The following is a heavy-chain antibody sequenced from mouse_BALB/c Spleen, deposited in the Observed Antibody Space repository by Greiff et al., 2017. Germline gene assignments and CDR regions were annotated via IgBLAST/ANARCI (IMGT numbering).Heavy chain of an antibody. V-gene: IGHV1-18*01. CDR1: GYTFTEYT. Sequence: VHVKQSGPELVKPGASVKISCKTSGYTFTEYTMHWVKQSHGKSLEWIGGINPNNGGTSYNQKFKGKATLTVDKSSSTAYMELRSLTSEDSAVYYCARGDYGNPPWFAYWGQGTLVTVSA. D-gene: IGHD2-1*01. CDR2: INPNNGGT. CDR3: ARGDYGNPPWFAY. J-gene: IGHJ3*01.